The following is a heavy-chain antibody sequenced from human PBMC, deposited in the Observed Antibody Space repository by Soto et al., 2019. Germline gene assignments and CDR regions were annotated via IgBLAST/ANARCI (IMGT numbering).Heavy chain of an antibody. J-gene: IGHJ4*02. CDR2: IYHDGST. Sequence: QVQLQESGPGLVKPSQTLSLTCTVSGDSISSGGYYWSWIRQPPGKGLEWIGYIYHDGSTYYNPSLESRVTMSVDTSKNQSSLNLRSVTAADTAVYYCARLTWELADYWGQGTLVIVSS. CDR3: ARLTWELADY. CDR1: GDSISSGGYY. D-gene: IGHD1-26*01. V-gene: IGHV4-31*03.